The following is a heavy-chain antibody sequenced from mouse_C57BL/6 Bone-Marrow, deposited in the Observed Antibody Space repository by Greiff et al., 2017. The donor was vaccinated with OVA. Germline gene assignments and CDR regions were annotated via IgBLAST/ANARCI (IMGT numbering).Heavy chain of an antibody. J-gene: IGHJ2*01. V-gene: IGHV10-1*01. CDR1: GFSFNTYA. CDR2: IRSKSNNYAT. Sequence: EVQLVESGGGLVQPKGSLKLSCAASGFSFNTYAMNWVRQAPGKGLEWVARIRSKSNNYATYYADSVKDRFTISRDDSESMLYLQMNNLKTEDTAMYYCVRGDYGSSYGAFDYWGQGTTLTVSS. CDR3: VRGDYGSSYGAFDY. D-gene: IGHD1-1*01.